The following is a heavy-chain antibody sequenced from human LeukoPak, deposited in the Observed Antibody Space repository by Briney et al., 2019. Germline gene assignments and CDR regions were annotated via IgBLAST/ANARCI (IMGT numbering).Heavy chain of an antibody. J-gene: IGHJ4*02. D-gene: IGHD4-23*01. Sequence: GESLKISCKGSGYRFTSYWIGWVRRMPGKGLEWMGIIYPGDPDTRYSPSFQGQVTISADRSTSTAYLQWSSLKASDTAMYYCARHMTTVISPFDYWGQGSLVTVSS. CDR2: IYPGDPDT. CDR1: GYRFTSYW. V-gene: IGHV5-51*01. CDR3: ARHMTTVISPFDY.